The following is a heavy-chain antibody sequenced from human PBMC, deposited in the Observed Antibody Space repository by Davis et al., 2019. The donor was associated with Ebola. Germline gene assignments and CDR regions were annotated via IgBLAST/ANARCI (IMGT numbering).Heavy chain of an antibody. V-gene: IGHV3-64D*06. J-gene: IGHJ4*02. CDR3: ALGYSSSWYGLYRDY. D-gene: IGHD6-13*01. CDR2: ISSNGGST. CDR1: GFTFSSYG. Sequence: GGSLRLSCAASGFTFSSYGMHWVRQAPGKGLEYVSAISSNGGSTYYADSVKGRFTISRDNSKNTLYLQMSSLRAEDTAVYYCALGYSSSWYGLYRDYWGQGTLVTVSS.